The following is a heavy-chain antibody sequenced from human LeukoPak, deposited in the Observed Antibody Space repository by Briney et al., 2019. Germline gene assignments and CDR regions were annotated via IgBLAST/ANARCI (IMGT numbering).Heavy chain of an antibody. J-gene: IGHJ4*02. CDR2: IIPIFGTA. CDR1: GYTFTSYD. D-gene: IGHD3-22*01. Sequence: ASVKVSCKASGYTFTSYDISWVRQAPGQGLEWMGGIIPIFGTANYAQKFQGRVTITTDESTSTAYMELSSLRSEDTAVYYCARDGKYYYDSSGYLPGYYFDYWGQGTLVTVSS. CDR3: ARDGKYYYDSSGYLPGYYFDY. V-gene: IGHV1-69*05.